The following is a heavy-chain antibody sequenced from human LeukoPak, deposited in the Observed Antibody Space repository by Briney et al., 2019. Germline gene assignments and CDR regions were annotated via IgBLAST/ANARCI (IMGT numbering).Heavy chain of an antibody. CDR1: GFTFSSYA. D-gene: IGHD1-26*01. CDR3: ARDWNSGSYYGDYSYYGMDV. CDR2: ISYDGSNK. V-gene: IGHV3-30*04. Sequence: GGSLRLSCAASGFTFSSYAMHWVRQAPGKRLEGVAVISYDGSNKYYADSVKGRFTISRDNSKNTLYLQMNSLRAEDTAVYYCARDWNSGSYYGDYSYYGMDVWGHGTTVTVSS. J-gene: IGHJ6*02.